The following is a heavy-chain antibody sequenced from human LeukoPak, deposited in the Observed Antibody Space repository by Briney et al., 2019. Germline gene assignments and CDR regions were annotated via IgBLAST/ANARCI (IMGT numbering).Heavy chain of an antibody. V-gene: IGHV3-48*01. J-gene: IGHJ4*02. CDR2: ISSGSSAI. CDR3: GTGDPRFDY. D-gene: IGHD7-27*01. Sequence: GGSLRLSCAASGFSFSTYSMNWVRQAPGKGLQWVSYISSGSSAIYYTDSVKGRFTITRDEAKNSVYLQMNSLRTEDTAVYYCGTGDPRFDYWGQGILVTVSS. CDR1: GFSFSTYS.